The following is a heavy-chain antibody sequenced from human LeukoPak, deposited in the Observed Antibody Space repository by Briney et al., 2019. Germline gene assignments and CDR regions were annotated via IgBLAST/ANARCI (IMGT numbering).Heavy chain of an antibody. J-gene: IGHJ4*02. CDR2: MNPNSGNT. CDR3: ARDTYYYDSSGYSDFDY. V-gene: IGHV1-8*01. Sequence: GASVKVSCKASGYTFTSYNINWVRQATGQGLEWMGWMNPNSGNTGYAQKFQGRVTMTRNTSISTAYMELSSLRSDDTAVYYCARDTYYYDSSGYSDFDYWGQGTLVTVSS. CDR1: GYTFTSYN. D-gene: IGHD3-22*01.